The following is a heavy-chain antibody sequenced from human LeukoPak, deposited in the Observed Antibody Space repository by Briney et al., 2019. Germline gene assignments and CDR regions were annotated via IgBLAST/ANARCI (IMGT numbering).Heavy chain of an antibody. CDR1: GFTFSSYG. J-gene: IGHJ4*02. D-gene: IGHD3-3*01. CDR3: AKGGSLDYDFWSGYGGYFDY. Sequence: PGGSLRLSCAASGFTFSSYGMHWVRQAPGKGLEWVAVISYDGSNKYYADSAKGRFTISRDNSKNTLYLQMNSLRAEDTAVYYCAKGGSLDYDFWSGYGGYFDYWGQGTLVTVSS. CDR2: ISYDGSNK. V-gene: IGHV3-30*18.